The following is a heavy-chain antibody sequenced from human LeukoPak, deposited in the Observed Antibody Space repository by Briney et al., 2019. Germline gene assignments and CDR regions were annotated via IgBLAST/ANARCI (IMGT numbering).Heavy chain of an antibody. CDR2: MNPNSGNT. CDR3: ARGVFSYYYDSSGYYSY. D-gene: IGHD3-22*01. CDR1: GYTFTSYD. V-gene: IGHV1-8*03. J-gene: IGHJ4*02. Sequence: ASVKVPCKASGYTFTSYDINWVRQATGQGLEWMGWMNPNSGNTGYAQKFQGRVTITRNTSISTAYMELSSLRSEDTAVYYCARGVFSYYYDSSGYYSYWGQGTLVTVSS.